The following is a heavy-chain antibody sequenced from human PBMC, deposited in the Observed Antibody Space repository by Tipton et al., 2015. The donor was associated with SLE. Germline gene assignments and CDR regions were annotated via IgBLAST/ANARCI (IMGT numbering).Heavy chain of an antibody. J-gene: IGHJ4*02. Sequence: GSLRLSCAASGLIFSSTWMTWVRQAPGKGLEWVANIKGDGSEKHYVDSVKGRFTISRDNAENSVYLEMSSLKAEDTALYYCGANIPPHYPAFWGQGTLVTVSS. D-gene: IGHD4/OR15-4a*01. V-gene: IGHV3-7*01. CDR1: GLIFSSTW. CDR3: GANIPPHYPAF. CDR2: IKGDGSEK.